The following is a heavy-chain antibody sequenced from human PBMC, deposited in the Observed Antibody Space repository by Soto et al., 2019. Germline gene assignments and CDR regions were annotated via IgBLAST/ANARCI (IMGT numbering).Heavy chain of an antibody. CDR1: GGSISSYY. CDR2: IYYSGGT. J-gene: IGHJ5*02. Sequence: SETLSLTCTVSGGSISSYYWSWIRQHPGKGLEWIGYIYYSGGTYYNPSLKSRVTISVDTSKNQFSLELSSVTAADTAVYYCASIYDSSGYYYGNNWFDPWGQGTLVTVSS. D-gene: IGHD3-22*01. V-gene: IGHV4-59*06. CDR3: ASIYDSSGYYYGNNWFDP.